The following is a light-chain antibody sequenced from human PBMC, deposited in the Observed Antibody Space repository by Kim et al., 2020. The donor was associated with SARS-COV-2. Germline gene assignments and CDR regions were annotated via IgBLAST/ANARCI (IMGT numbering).Light chain of an antibody. CDR1: QGVSSR. J-gene: IGKJ2*01. CDR2: SGN. V-gene: IGKV1-12*01. CDR3: RTYT. Sequence: YAFVGFRITITCRASQGVSSRVAWYQQKPGKAPKLLIYSGNSLQSGVPSRFSGSGYGTDFTLTISSLQAEDFADFYTRTYT.